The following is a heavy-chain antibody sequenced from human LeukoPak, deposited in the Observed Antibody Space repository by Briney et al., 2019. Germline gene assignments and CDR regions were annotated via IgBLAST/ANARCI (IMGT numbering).Heavy chain of an antibody. J-gene: IGHJ3*02. D-gene: IGHD6-19*01. CDR2: SSSSSSYN. CDR3: ARASGYTSGWYDDAFDI. V-gene: IGHV3-21*01. Sequence: GGSLRLSCAASGFTFSSYSMNWVRQAPGKGLEWVSSSSSSSSYNYYAASVKSRFTISKDNAKNSLYLQMTSFRAEDTAGYYCARASGYTSGWYDDAFDIWGQGTMVTVSS. CDR1: GFTFSSYS.